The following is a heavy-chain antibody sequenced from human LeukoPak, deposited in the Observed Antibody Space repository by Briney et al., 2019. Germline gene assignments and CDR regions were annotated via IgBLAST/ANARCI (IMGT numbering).Heavy chain of an antibody. V-gene: IGHV1-18*01. J-gene: IGHJ4*02. Sequence: ASVKVSCKASGYTFTSYGINWVRQAPGQGLEWMGWISTYNGDTNYTQKLQDRLTMTTDTSTSTAYMELRSLRSDDTAVYYCARLPDYDNSVYTSSTDYWGQGTLVTVSS. CDR2: ISTYNGDT. CDR1: GYTFTSYG. D-gene: IGHD3-22*01. CDR3: ARLPDYDNSVYTSSTDY.